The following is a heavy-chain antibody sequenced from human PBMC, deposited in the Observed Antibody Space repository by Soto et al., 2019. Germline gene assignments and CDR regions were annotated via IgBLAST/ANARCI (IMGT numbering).Heavy chain of an antibody. V-gene: IGHV4-59*01. Sequence: SETLSLTCIVSGGSISSYYWSWIRQPPGKGLEWIGYIYYSGSADYNPSLKSRVTISVDTSKNQFSLKLSSVTAADTAVYYCARNGYGNALDYWGQGTLVTVSS. CDR3: ARNGYGNALDY. D-gene: IGHD3-10*01. CDR2: IYYSGSA. CDR1: GGSISSYY. J-gene: IGHJ4*02.